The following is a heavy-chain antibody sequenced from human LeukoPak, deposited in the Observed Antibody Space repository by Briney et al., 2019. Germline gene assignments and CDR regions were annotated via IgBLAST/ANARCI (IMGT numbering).Heavy chain of an antibody. J-gene: IGHJ4*02. CDR1: GFTFSSYE. D-gene: IGHD2-2*01. CDR2: ISNSGSTI. Sequence: GGSLRLSCAASGFTFSSYEMNWVRQAPGKGLEWVSHISNSGSTIYYADSVKGRFTISRDNAKNSLHLQMSSLRAEDTAVYFCARDARGLCSSANCFFDYWGQGTLVTVSS. CDR3: ARDARGLCSSANCFFDY. V-gene: IGHV3-48*03.